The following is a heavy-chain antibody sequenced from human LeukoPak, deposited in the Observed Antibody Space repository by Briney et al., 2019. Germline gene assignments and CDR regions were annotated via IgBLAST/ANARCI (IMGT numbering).Heavy chain of an antibody. J-gene: IGHJ3*02. CDR1: GGSISSSSYY. CDR2: IYYSEST. D-gene: IGHD3-22*01. V-gene: IGHV4-39*01. Sequence: SETLSLTCTVSGGSISSSSYYWGWIRQPPGKGLEWIGSIYYSESTYYNPSLKSRVTISVDTSKNQFSLKLSSVTAADTAVYYCGGVYYYDSSGLNAFDIWGQGTMVTVSS. CDR3: GGVYYYDSSGLNAFDI.